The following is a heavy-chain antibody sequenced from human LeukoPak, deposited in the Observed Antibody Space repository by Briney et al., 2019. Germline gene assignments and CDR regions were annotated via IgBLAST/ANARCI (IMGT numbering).Heavy chain of an antibody. J-gene: IGHJ4*02. V-gene: IGHV3-48*03. CDR1: GFTVSSYE. CDR2: ISSSGNTI. CDR3: ALYDSSGYYHEY. Sequence: HPGGSLRLSCAASGFTVSSYEMNWVRQAPGKGLDWVSYISSSGNTIYNADSVKGRFTISRDNAKNSLYLQMNSLRAEDTAVYYCALYDSSGYYHEYWGQGTLVTVSS. D-gene: IGHD3-22*01.